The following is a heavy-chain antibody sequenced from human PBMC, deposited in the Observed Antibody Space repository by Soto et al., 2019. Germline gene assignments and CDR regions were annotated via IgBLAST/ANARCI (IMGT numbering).Heavy chain of an antibody. CDR3: ARPFGVSTLPDGFAV. CDR1: GGSIAGSKYY. Sequence: SETLSLTCTVSGGSIAGSKYYWTWISQPPGKGLEWIGSIYYTGSTYYNPSLKSRVTIAVATSKSQFSLKLSSVTAADTAVYYCARPFGVSTLPDGFAVWGQGTMVTVSS. CDR2: IYYTGST. V-gene: IGHV4-39*01. D-gene: IGHD3-3*01. J-gene: IGHJ3*01.